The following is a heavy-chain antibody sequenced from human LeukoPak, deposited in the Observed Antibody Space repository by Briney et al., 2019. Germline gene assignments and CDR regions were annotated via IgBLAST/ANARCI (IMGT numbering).Heavy chain of an antibody. CDR1: GGSISSYY. Sequence: SGTLSLTCTVSGGSISSYYWSWIRQPPGKGLEWIGYIYYSGSTNYYPSLKSRVTISVDTSKNQFSLKLSSVTAADTAVYYCARVITYYYDSSGYYWFDPWGQGTLVTVSS. D-gene: IGHD3-22*01. J-gene: IGHJ5*02. CDR3: ARVITYYYDSSGYYWFDP. CDR2: IYYSGST. V-gene: IGHV4-59*01.